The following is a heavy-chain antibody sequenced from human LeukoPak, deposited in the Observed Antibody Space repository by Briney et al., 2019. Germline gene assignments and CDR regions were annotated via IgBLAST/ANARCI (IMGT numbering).Heavy chain of an antibody. CDR2: IHRSGST. Sequence: PSETLSLTCTVCGGSISSGSYYWSWIRQPAGKGLEWIGRIHRSGSTAYNPSVKSRVTISVDTSKNQFSLKLNSVTAADTAVYYCARGGFLVQNHFDPWGQGTLVTVS. V-gene: IGHV4-61*02. D-gene: IGHD3-3*01. CDR3: ARGGFLVQNHFDP. CDR1: GGSISSGSYY. J-gene: IGHJ5*02.